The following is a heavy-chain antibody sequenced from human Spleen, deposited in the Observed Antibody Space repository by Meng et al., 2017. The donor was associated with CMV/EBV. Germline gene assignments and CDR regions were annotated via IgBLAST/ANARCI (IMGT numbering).Heavy chain of an antibody. CDR3: TRGDDILTGYPEYGMDV. CDR1: GFTFSSYA. Sequence: GGSLRLSCAASGFTFSSYAMHWVRQAPGKGLEWVAVISYDGSNKYYADSVKGRFTISRDDSKGIAYLQMNSLKTEDTAVYYCTRGDDILTGYPEYGMDVWGHGTTVTVSS. V-gene: IGHV3-30-3*01. J-gene: IGHJ6*02. CDR2: ISYDGSNK. D-gene: IGHD3-9*01.